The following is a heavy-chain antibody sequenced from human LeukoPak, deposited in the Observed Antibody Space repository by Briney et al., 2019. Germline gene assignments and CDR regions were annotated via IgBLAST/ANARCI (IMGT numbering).Heavy chain of an antibody. CDR3: ARCNGSGSYCYYFDY. V-gene: IGHV4-39*07. D-gene: IGHD3-10*01. J-gene: IGHJ4*02. CDR1: GGSISSGGYY. Sequence: SETLSLTCTVSGGSISSGGYYWSWIRQPPGKGLEWIGEINHSGSTNYNPSLKSRVTISVDTSKNQFSLKLSSVTAADTAVYYCARCNGSGSYCYYFDYWGQGTLVTVSS. CDR2: INHSGST.